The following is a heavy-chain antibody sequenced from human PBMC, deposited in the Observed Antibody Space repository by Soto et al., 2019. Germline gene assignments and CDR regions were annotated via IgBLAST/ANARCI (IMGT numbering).Heavy chain of an antibody. D-gene: IGHD2-21*02. CDR3: ARDNDYLYCGGDCYVFDY. V-gene: IGHV3-21*01. Sequence: GGSLRLSCAASGFTFSSYSMNWVRQAPWKGLEWVSSISSSSSYIYYADSVKGRFTISRDNAKNSLYLQMNSLRAEDTAVYYCARDNDYLYCGGDCYVFDYWGQGTLVTVSS. CDR2: ISSSSSYI. CDR1: GFTFSSYS. J-gene: IGHJ4*02.